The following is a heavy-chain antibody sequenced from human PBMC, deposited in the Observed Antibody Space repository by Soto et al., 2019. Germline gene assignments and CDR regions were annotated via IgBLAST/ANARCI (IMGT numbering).Heavy chain of an antibody. CDR1: GGTFSSYA. V-gene: IGHV1-69*13. D-gene: IGHD2-2*01. Sequence: SVKVSCKASGGTFSSYAISWVRQAPGQGLGWMGGIIPIFGTANYAQKFQGRVTITADESTSTAYMELSSLRSEDTAVYYCARDHCSSTSCYRRSFYYGMDVWGQGTTVTVSS. J-gene: IGHJ6*02. CDR2: IIPIFGTA. CDR3: ARDHCSSTSCYRRSFYYGMDV.